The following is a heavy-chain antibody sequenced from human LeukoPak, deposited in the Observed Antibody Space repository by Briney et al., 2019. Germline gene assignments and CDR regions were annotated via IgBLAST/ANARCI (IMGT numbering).Heavy chain of an antibody. V-gene: IGHV4-61*02. CDR2: IYTSGST. J-gene: IGHJ5*02. Sequence: SETLSLTCIVSGGSISSGSYYWSWIRQPAGKGLEWIGRIYTSGSTNYNPSLKSRVTISVDTSKNQFSLKLSSVTAADTAVYYCATEGRNYDFWSGRNWFDPWGQGTLVTVSS. D-gene: IGHD3-3*01. CDR1: GGSISSGSYY. CDR3: ATEGRNYDFWSGRNWFDP.